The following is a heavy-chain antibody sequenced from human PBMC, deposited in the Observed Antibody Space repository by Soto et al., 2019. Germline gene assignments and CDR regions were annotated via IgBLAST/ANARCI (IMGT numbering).Heavy chain of an antibody. CDR2: IYPDDSDT. Sequence: RGESLKISCKGSGYSFTRYWIGWVRQMPGKGLEWMGIIYPDDSDTRYSPSFQGQVTISVDKSISTAYLQWSSLKASDTAMYYCARLQHSGRIVVPAGGFDPWGPGTLVTVSS. D-gene: IGHD2-2*01. V-gene: IGHV5-51*01. CDR3: ARLQHSGRIVVPAGGFDP. J-gene: IGHJ5*02. CDR1: GYSFTRYW.